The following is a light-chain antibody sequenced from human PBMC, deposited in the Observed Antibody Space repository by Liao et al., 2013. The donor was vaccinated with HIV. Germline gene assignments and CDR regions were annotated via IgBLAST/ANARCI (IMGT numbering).Light chain of an antibody. CDR1: KLGDKY. Sequence: SSELTQPPSVSVSPGQTASITCSGDKLGDKYACWYQQKPGQSPVLVIYQHTKRPSGIPERFSGSKSGTTATLTITGTQAIDEADYYCQARDISISSVFGSGTKVTVL. V-gene: IGLV3-1*01. J-gene: IGLJ1*01. CDR3: QARDISISSV. CDR2: QHT.